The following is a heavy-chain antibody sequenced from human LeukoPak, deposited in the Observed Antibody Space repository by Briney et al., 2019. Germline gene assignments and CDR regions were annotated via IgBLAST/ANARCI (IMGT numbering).Heavy chain of an antibody. V-gene: IGHV3-48*03. J-gene: IGHJ1*01. D-gene: IGHD3-22*01. Sequence: GGSLRLSCAASGFTFSSYEMKWVRQAPGKGLEWVSYISSSGSTTHYADSVKGRFTISRDNAKNSLYLQMNSLGAEDTAVYYCARAPYYYDSSGYFQHWGQGTLVTVSS. CDR1: GFTFSSYE. CDR3: ARAPYYYDSSGYFQH. CDR2: ISSSGSTT.